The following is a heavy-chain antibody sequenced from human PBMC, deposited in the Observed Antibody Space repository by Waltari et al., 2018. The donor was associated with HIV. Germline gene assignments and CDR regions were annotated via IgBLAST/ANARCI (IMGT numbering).Heavy chain of an antibody. D-gene: IGHD3-9*01. V-gene: IGHV4-34*01. J-gene: IGHJ3*02. Sequence: QVQLQQWGAGLLKPSETLSLTCAVYGGSFSGYYWSWIRQPPGKGLEWIGEINHSGSTNYNPSLKSRVTISVDTSKNQFSLKLSSVTAADTAVYYCARGYDILTGYAFDIWGQGTMVTVSS. CDR2: INHSGST. CDR3: ARGYDILTGYAFDI. CDR1: GGSFSGYY.